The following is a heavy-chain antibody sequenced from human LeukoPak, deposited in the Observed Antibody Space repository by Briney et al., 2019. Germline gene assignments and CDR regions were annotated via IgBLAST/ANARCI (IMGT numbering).Heavy chain of an antibody. CDR2: IYYSGST. Sequence: ESSETLSLTCAVSGGSISTYYWNWIRQPPGKGLEWIGYIYYSGSTNHNPSLNSRVTISVDTSKNQFSLRLSSVTAADTALYYCARSFHSSSWYFDYWGQGTLVTVSS. J-gene: IGHJ4*02. CDR1: GGSISTYY. D-gene: IGHD6-13*01. V-gene: IGHV4-59*08. CDR3: ARSFHSSSWYFDY.